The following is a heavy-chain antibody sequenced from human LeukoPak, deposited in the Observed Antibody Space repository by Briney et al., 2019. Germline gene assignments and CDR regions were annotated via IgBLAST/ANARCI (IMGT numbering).Heavy chain of an antibody. CDR3: AKAERWLQLWYFDY. J-gene: IGHJ4*02. CDR1: GFSFSSYA. V-gene: IGHV3-23*01. D-gene: IGHD5-24*01. Sequence: GGSLRLSCAASGFSFSSYAMSWVRQAPGKGLEWVSAISGSGGSTYYADSVKGRFTISRDNSKNTLYLQKPSLRAEDTAVYYCAKAERWLQLWYFDYWGQGTLVTVSS. CDR2: ISGSGGST.